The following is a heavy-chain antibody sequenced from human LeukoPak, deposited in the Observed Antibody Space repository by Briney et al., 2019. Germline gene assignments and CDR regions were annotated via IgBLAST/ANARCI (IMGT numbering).Heavy chain of an antibody. Sequence: GGSLRLSCAASGFTFSSYAMSWVRQAPEKGLEWVSAISGSGGSTYYADSVKGRFTISRDNSKNTLFLQMNSLRAEDTAVYYCAKTITMVAAYYYGMDVWGQGTTVTVSS. V-gene: IGHV3-23*01. D-gene: IGHD3-10*01. CDR2: ISGSGGST. CDR3: AKTITMVAAYYYGMDV. J-gene: IGHJ6*02. CDR1: GFTFSSYA.